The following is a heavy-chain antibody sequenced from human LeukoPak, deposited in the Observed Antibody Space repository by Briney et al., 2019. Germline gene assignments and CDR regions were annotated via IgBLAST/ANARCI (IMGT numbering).Heavy chain of an antibody. V-gene: IGHV1-2*06. CDR1: GYTFTDYY. CDR3: ARDLWGWGSDYLDY. Sequence: ASVKVSCKASGYTFTDYYVHWVRLVPGQGLEWMGRISPNSGATNYAEKFRGRVTMARDTCINTVYMEMSSLRSDDTAVYYCARDLWGWGSDYLDYWGQGTLVTVSS. D-gene: IGHD4/OR15-4a*01. J-gene: IGHJ4*02. CDR2: ISPNSGAT.